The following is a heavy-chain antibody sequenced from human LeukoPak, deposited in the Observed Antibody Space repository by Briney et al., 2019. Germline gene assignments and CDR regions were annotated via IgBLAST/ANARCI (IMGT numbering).Heavy chain of an antibody. CDR3: ARDRGTIAAAFP. Sequence: SETLSLTCTVSGGSISSYYWSWIRQPAGKGLEWIGRIYTSGSTNYDPSLKSRVTMSVDTFKNQFSLKLSSMTAADTAVYYCARDRGTIAAAFPWGQGTLVTVSS. J-gene: IGHJ5*02. CDR2: IYTSGST. CDR1: GGSISSYY. V-gene: IGHV4-4*07. D-gene: IGHD6-13*01.